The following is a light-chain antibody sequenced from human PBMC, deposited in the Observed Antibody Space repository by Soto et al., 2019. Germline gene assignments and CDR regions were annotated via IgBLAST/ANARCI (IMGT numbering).Light chain of an antibody. CDR3: HQYGSSPAT. CDR2: GAS. Sequence: EIVLTQSPGTLSLSPGERATLSCRTSQSVSSSYLAWYQQKPGQAPRLLMYGASSRATGIPDRISGRGSGTDFTLTISRLEPEDFAVYYCHQYGSSPATFGQGTKVDIK. J-gene: IGKJ1*01. V-gene: IGKV3-20*01. CDR1: QSVSSSY.